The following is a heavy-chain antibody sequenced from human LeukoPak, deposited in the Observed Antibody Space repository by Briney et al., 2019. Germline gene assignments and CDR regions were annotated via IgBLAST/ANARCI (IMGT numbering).Heavy chain of an antibody. D-gene: IGHD6-13*01. CDR2: ISYDGRNK. CDR3: ARELSAAADWFDP. CDR1: GSPLVTYA. J-gene: IGHJ5*02. V-gene: IGHV3-30-3*01. Sequence: GGSLRPSCAASGSPLVTYAMNWVRQPPGKGLEWVTVISYDGRNKYYADSVKGRFTISRDNSKNTLYLQMNSLRAEDTAVYYCARELSAAADWFDPWGQGTLVTVSS.